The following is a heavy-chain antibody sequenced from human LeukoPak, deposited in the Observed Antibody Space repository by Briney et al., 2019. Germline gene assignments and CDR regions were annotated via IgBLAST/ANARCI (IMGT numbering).Heavy chain of an antibody. J-gene: IGHJ3*02. CDR3: ARDREGYGSYGAFDI. D-gene: IGHD1-26*01. CDR1: GGTFSSYA. Sequence: SVKVSCKASGGTFSSYAISWVRQAPGQGLEWMGGIIPIFGTANYAQKFQGRVTITTDESTSTAYMELSSLRSEDTAVYYCARDREGYGSYGAFDIWGQGTMVTVSS. CDR2: IIPIFGTA. V-gene: IGHV1-69*05.